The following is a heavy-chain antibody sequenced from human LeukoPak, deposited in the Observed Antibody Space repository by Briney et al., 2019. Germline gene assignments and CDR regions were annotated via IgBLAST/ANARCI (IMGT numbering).Heavy chain of an antibody. Sequence: SETLSLTCAVYGGSFSGYYWSWIRQPPGKGLEWIGEINHSGSTNYNPSLKSRVTISVDTSKNQFSLKLSSVTAADTAVYYCARGPSLYCSSTSCYGRWFDPWGQGTLVTVSS. CDR2: INHSGST. CDR1: GGSFSGYY. CDR3: ARGPSLYCSSTSCYGRWFDP. J-gene: IGHJ5*02. D-gene: IGHD2-2*01. V-gene: IGHV4-34*01.